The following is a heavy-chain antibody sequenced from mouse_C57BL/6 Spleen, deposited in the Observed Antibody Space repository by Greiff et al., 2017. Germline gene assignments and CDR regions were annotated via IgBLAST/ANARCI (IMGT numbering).Heavy chain of an antibody. CDR3: ARNSNLYYAMDY. CDR2: INPNNGGT. V-gene: IGHV1-26*01. CDR1: GYTFTDYY. J-gene: IGHJ4*01. Sequence: EVQLQQSGPELVKPGASVKISCKASGYTFTDYYMNWVKQSHGKSLEWIGDINPNNGGTSYNQKFKGKATLTVDKSSSTAYMELRSLTSEDSAVYYCARNSNLYYAMDYWGQGTSVTVSS. D-gene: IGHD2-5*01.